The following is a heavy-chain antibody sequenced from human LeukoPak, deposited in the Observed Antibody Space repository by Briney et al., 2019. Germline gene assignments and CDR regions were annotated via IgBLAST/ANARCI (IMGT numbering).Heavy chain of an antibody. CDR2: ISWNSGSI. Sequence: QPGRSLRLSCAASGFTFDDYAMHWVRQAPGKGLGWVSGISWNSGSIGYADSVKGRFTISRDNAKNSLYLQMTSLRAADTAVYYCASGYCSGGSCYSGWGQGTLVTVSS. V-gene: IGHV3-9*01. J-gene: IGHJ4*02. CDR1: GFTFDDYA. D-gene: IGHD2-15*01. CDR3: ASGYCSGGSCYSG.